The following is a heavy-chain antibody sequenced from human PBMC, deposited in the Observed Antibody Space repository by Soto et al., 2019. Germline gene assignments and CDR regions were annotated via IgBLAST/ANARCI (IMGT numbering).Heavy chain of an antibody. CDR1: GGSISSGGYS. Sequence: SSETLSLTCAVSGGSISSGGYSWSWIRQPPGKGLEWIGYIYHSGSTYYNPSLKSRVTISVDRSKNQFSLQLSSVTVADTAVYYCASVFKRYSSPPGPLEYCGLGSLVTVAS. D-gene: IGHD6-13*01. CDR3: ASVFKRYSSPPGPLEY. V-gene: IGHV4-30-2*01. J-gene: IGHJ4*02. CDR2: IYHSGST.